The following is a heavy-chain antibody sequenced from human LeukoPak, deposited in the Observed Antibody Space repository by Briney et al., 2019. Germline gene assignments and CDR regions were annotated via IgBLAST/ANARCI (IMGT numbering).Heavy chain of an antibody. CDR2: ISAYNGNT. J-gene: IGHJ4*02. Sequence: ASVKVSCKASGYTFTSYGISWVRQAPGQGLEWMGWISAYNGNTNYAQKLQGRVTMTTDTSTSTAHMELRSLRSDDTAVYYCARDRTPVVVAATPPGDYWGQGTLVTVSS. CDR3: ARDRTPVVVAATPPGDY. D-gene: IGHD2-15*01. CDR1: GYTFTSYG. V-gene: IGHV1-18*01.